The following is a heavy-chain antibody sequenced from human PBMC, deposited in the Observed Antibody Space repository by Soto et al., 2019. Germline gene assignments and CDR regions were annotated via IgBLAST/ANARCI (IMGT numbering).Heavy chain of an antibody. D-gene: IGHD6-13*01. CDR1: GFTFSNFV. V-gene: IGHV3-30*04. Sequence: QVQLVESGGGVVQPGGSLRLSCAASGFTFSNFVMHWVRQAPGKGLEWVAATSYDGKNKDHADSVKGRFTISRDNSKTTLYLQMNILRHEDTAVYFCARERAIAATGIFYYWSQGTLVTVSS. CDR3: ARERAIAATGIFYY. CDR2: TSYDGKNK. J-gene: IGHJ4*02.